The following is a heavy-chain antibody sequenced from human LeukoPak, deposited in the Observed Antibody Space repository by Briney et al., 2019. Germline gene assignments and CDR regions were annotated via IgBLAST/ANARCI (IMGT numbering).Heavy chain of an antibody. CDR3: ARDGRWINYYDGSSPV. V-gene: IGHV3-48*04. CDR2: ISYSGRTI. D-gene: IGHD3-22*01. CDR1: GFTVSSNS. J-gene: IGHJ4*02. Sequence: GGSLRLSCTVSGFTVSSNSMNWVRQAPGKGLEWLSYISYSGRTIYYADSVKGRFTISRDNAKNSLYLQMNSLRVEDTAVYYCARDGRWINYYDGSSPVWGQGTLVTVSS.